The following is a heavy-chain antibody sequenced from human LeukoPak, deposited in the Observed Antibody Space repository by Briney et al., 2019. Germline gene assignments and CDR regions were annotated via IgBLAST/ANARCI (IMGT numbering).Heavy chain of an antibody. Sequence: SETLSLTCIVSGGSISSHFWSWIRQPPGKGLEWIGYIYYTGSTDYNPSLKSRVTISGDTSKSQFSLKLSSVTAADTAVYYCAKGNGWFQIWGQGTLVTVSS. J-gene: IGHJ4*02. CDR1: GGSISSHF. CDR3: AKGNGWFQI. CDR2: IYYTGST. V-gene: IGHV4-59*11. D-gene: IGHD6-19*01.